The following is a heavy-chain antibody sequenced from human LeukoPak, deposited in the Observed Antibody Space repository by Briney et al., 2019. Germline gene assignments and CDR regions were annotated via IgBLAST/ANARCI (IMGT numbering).Heavy chain of an antibody. J-gene: IGHJ2*01. CDR2: IYHSGST. D-gene: IGHD3-10*01. CDR1: GYSISSGYY. V-gene: IGHV4-38-2*02. CDR3: ARVSGSIFGYFDL. Sequence: PSETLSLTCTVSGYSISSGYYWGWIRQPPGKGLEWIGSIYHSGSTYYNPSLKSRVTISVDTSKNQFSLKLSSVTAADTAVYYCARVSGSIFGYFDLWGRGTLVTVSS.